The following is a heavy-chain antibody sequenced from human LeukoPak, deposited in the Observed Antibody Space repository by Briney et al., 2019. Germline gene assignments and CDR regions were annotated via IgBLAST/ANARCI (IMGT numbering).Heavy chain of an antibody. CDR3: AKSGVGSFYYFGH. CDR2: VWYDGAKT. Sequence: AGGSLRLSCAASGFAFTTQGMRWVRQGPGKGLEWVAGVWYDGAKTYYADSVKGRFTISRDNPKNTVFLQMNSVRAEDTAVYYCAKSGVGSFYYFGHWGLGAPVTVSS. V-gene: IGHV3-33*06. CDR1: GFAFTTQG. D-gene: IGHD3-3*02. J-gene: IGHJ4*02.